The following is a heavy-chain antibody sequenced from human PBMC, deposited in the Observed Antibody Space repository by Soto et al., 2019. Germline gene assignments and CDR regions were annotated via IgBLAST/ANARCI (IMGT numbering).Heavy chain of an antibody. J-gene: IGHJ5*02. CDR3: ARDMGDRISNCWFDP. D-gene: IGHD3-16*01. Sequence: ASVKVSCKASGGTFSSYAISWVRQAPGQGLEWMGGIIPIFGTANYAQKFQGRVTITADKSTSTAYMELSSLRSEDTAVYYCARDMGDRISNCWFDPWGKVTLVTVSS. CDR1: GGTFSSYA. CDR2: IIPIFGTA. V-gene: IGHV1-69*06.